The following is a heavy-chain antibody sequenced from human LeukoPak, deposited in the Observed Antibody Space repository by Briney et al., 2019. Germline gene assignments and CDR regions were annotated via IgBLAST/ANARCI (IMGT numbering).Heavy chain of an antibody. CDR2: ISYDGSNK. J-gene: IGHJ6*04. D-gene: IGHD3-10*01. Sequence: PGGSLRLSCSPSGFTFSSYAMQGVRQAPGRGLGGVAVISYDGSNKYYADSVKGRFTISRDNSKNTLYLQMNSLRAEDTAVYYCARDRGITMVRGVIMHYYYGMDVWGKGTTVTVSS. CDR3: ARDRGITMVRGVIMHYYYGMDV. V-gene: IGHV3-30*04. CDR1: GFTFSSYA.